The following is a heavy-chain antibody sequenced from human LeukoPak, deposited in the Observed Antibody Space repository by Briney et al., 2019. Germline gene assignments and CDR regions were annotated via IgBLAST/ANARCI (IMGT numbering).Heavy chain of an antibody. CDR2: IYYSGST. CDR3: ARAGPIVVVVAALGGFDP. Sequence: SETLSLTCTVSGGSISSGDYYWSCIRQPPGKGLEWIRYIYYSGSTYYNPSLKSRVTISVDTSKNQFSLKLSSVTAADTAVYYCARAGPIVVVVAALGGFDPWGQGTLVTVSS. CDR1: GGSISSGDYY. D-gene: IGHD2-15*01. V-gene: IGHV4-30-4*01. J-gene: IGHJ5*02.